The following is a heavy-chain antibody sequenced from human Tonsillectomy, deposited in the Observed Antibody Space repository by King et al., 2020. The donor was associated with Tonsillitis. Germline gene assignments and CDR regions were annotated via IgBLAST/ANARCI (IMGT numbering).Heavy chain of an antibody. D-gene: IGHD1-1*01. V-gene: IGHV3-23*04. Sequence: VQLVESGGGLVQPGGSLRLSCAASGFTFSSDAMSCVRQAPGKGLELVSAIRGSGGSTYYADSVKGRFTISRDNSKNTLYLQMNSLRAEDTAVYYCAKTTRLEDYYYGMDVWGQGTTVTISS. CDR2: IRGSGGST. CDR1: GFTFSSDA. CDR3: AKTTRLEDYYYGMDV. J-gene: IGHJ6*02.